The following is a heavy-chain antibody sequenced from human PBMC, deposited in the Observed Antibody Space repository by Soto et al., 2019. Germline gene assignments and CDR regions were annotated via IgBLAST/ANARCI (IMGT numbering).Heavy chain of an antibody. J-gene: IGHJ4*02. CDR3: ARAPDFAVTTGQIDY. Sequence: PSETLSLTCAVYGGSFSGYYWSWIRQPPGKGLEWIGEINHSGSTNYNPSLKSRVTISVDTSKNQFSLKLSSVTAADTAVYYCARAPDFAVTTGQIDYWGQGTLVTVSS. CDR2: INHSGST. D-gene: IGHD4-17*01. CDR1: GGSFSGYY. V-gene: IGHV4-34*01.